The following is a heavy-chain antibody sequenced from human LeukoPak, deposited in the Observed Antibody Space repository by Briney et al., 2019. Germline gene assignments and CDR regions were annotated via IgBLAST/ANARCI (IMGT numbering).Heavy chain of an antibody. CDR1: GFTFSDYY. J-gene: IGHJ4*02. D-gene: IGHD5-18*01. CDR2: ISSSGSTI. V-gene: IGHV3-11*01. CDR3: ARDQDTTMVTPLGY. Sequence: GGSLRLSCAASGFTFSDYYMSWIRQAPGKGLEWVSYISSSGSTIYYADSVKGRFTISRDNAKNSLYLQMNSLRAEDTAVYYCARDQDTTMVTPLGYWGQGTLVTVSS.